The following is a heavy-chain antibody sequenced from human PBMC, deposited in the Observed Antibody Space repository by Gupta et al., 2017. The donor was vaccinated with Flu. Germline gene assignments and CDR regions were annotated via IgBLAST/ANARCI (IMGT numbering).Heavy chain of an antibody. CDR1: FSSHA. CDR3: AKGEYTYGFLVDF. Sequence: FSSHAMNWVRQAPGKGLEWVSTIRGSGGTTYYADAVKGRFTISRDISKNTLYLQMKSLSAEDTAVYYCAKGEYTYGFLVDFGGQGTLVTVSS. V-gene: IGHV3-23*01. CDR2: IRGSGGTT. D-gene: IGHD5-18*01. J-gene: IGHJ4*02.